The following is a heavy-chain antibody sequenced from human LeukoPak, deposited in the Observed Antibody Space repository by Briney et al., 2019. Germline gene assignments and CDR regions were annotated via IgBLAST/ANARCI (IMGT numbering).Heavy chain of an antibody. J-gene: IGHJ4*02. CDR2: ISGSGGST. CDR1: GFTFSSYA. D-gene: IGHD6-19*01. V-gene: IGHV3-23*01. CDR3: AKGLFPGSSGWYYYFDY. Sequence: LPGGSLRLSCAASGFTFSSYAMSWVRQAPGKGLEWVSAISGSGGSTYYADSVKGRFTISRDNSKNTLYLQMNSLRAEDMAVYYCAKGLFPGSSGWYYYFDYWGQGTLVTVSS.